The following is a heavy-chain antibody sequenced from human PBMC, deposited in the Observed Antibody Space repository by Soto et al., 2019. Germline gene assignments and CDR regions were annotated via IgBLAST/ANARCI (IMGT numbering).Heavy chain of an antibody. CDR3: VRRERGWYLQSCFNP. D-gene: IGHD6-19*01. J-gene: IGHJ5*02. V-gene: IGHV4-39*01. Sequence: ETLSLTCTVSGGSIIRSSYYWGWIRQPPGKGLEWIGSFYFGGSTFYNPSLMSRVTISVDTSKNQFSLEVRSVTAADTAMYYCVRRERGWYLQSCFNPGGREPRVPVSS. CDR1: GGSIIRSSYY. CDR2: FYFGGST.